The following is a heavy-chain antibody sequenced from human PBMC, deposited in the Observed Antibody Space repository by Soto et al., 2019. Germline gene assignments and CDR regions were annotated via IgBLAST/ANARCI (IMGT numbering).Heavy chain of an antibody. CDR2: IYYSGST. Sequence: SETLSLTCTVSGGSISSSSYYWGWIRQPPGKGLEWIGSIYYSGSTYYNPSLKSRVTISVDTSKNQFSLKLSSVTAADTAVYYCARLHVWGQYYYGSGSSDTRIHYWGQRTLVTVSS. CDR1: GGSISSSSYY. CDR3: ARLHVWGQYYYGSGSSDTRIHY. J-gene: IGHJ4*02. V-gene: IGHV4-39*01. D-gene: IGHD3-10*01.